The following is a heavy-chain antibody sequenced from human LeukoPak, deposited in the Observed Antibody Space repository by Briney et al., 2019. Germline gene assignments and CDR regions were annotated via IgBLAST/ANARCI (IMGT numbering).Heavy chain of an antibody. CDR3: ARVQSAYYYYYGMDV. J-gene: IGHJ6*02. CDR1: GFTFSSYG. V-gene: IGHV3-33*08. Sequence: GGSLRLSCEASGFTFSSYGMHWVRQAPGKGLEWVAVIWYDGSNKYYADSVKGRFTISRDNSKNTLYLQMNSLRAEDTAVYYCARVQSAYYYYYGMDVWGQGTTVTVSS. CDR2: IWYDGSNK.